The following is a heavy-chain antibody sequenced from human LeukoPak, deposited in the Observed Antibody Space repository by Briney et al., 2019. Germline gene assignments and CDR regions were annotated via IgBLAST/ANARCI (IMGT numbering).Heavy chain of an antibody. CDR2: IRSKAYGGTT. D-gene: IGHD1-14*01. J-gene: IGHJ6*02. V-gene: IGHV3-49*04. CDR3: TSPEDYYGMGV. CDR1: GFTFGDYA. Sequence: PGRSLRLSCTASGFTFGDYAMSWVRQAPGKGLEWVGFIRSKAYGGTTQYAASVKGRFTISRDDSKSIAYLQMNSLKSEDTAVYYCTSPEDYYGMGVWGPGTTVIVSS.